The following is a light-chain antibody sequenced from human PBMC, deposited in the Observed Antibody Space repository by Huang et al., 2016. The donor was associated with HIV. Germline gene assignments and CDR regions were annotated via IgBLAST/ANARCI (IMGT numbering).Light chain of an antibody. CDR1: QSVSSY. V-gene: IGKV3-11*01. J-gene: IGKJ1*01. CDR3: QQRTNWPPWT. CDR2: DAS. Sequence: EIVLTQSPATLSLSPGERVTLSCRASQSVSSYLAWYQQKPGQAPRLLIYDASNRATGIPARFSGSGSGTDFTLTISSREPEDFAVYYHQQRTNWPPWTFGRGTKVEIK.